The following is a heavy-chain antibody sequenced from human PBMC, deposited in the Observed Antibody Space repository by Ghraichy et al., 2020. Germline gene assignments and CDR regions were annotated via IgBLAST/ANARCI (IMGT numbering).Heavy chain of an antibody. CDR2: IKSETDGVTT. CDR3: TIDSLRRKDGRTIAGIVIRPEHGYYYGINV. D-gene: IGHD1-20*01. Sequence: GESLNISCAASQFTFRDACMSCVRQAPGKGLEWLGRIKSETDGVTTDYAAPVKGRFIISRDDSDNMLYLQMDGLKAEDTAVYYCTIDSLRRKDGRTIAGIVIRPEHGYYYGINVWGQDTPFTVS. J-gene: IGHJ6*02. V-gene: IGHV3-15*01. CDR1: QFTFRDAC.